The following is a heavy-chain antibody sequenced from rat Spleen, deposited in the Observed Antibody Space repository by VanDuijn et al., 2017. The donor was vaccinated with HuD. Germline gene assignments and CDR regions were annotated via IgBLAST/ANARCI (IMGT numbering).Heavy chain of an antibody. Sequence: EVQLAESGGGLVQPGRSLKLSCAASGFTFSDYNMAWVRQAPKKGLEWVASISYDGSHTYYGDSVKGRFTISRDNAKNTLYLQMNSLRSEETATYYCTRRPGGYYFDYWGQGVMVTVSS. CDR3: TRRPGGYYFDY. CDR1: GFTFSDYN. CDR2: ISYDGSHT. J-gene: IGHJ2*01. D-gene: IGHD1-11*01. V-gene: IGHV5-22*01.